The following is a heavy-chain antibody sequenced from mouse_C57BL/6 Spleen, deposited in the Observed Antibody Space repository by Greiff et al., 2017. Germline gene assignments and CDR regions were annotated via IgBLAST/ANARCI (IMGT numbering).Heavy chain of an antibody. Sequence: EVMLVESGGGLVKPGGSLKLSCAASGFTFSSYTMSWVRQTPEKRLEWVATISGVGGNTYYPDSVKGRFTISRDNAKNTLYLQMSSLRSEDTALYYCARLSVYFDYWGQGTTLTVSS. V-gene: IGHV5-9*01. CDR1: GFTFSSYT. CDR3: ARLSVYFDY. CDR2: ISGVGGNT. D-gene: IGHD3-1*01. J-gene: IGHJ2*01.